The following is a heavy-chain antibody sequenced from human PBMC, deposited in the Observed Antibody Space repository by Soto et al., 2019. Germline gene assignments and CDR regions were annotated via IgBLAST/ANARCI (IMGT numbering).Heavy chain of an antibody. Sequence: QVQLQESGPGLVKPSETLSLTCAGSGASISNDYWGWIRQSAGKGLECIGYISSSGTINYNPSFRRRVSMSLDTSKNHCSRRLTSVAAADTALYYCERVIGGRKLFDYCGQGTLVTVSS. V-gene: IGHV4-59*01. CDR1: GASISNDY. J-gene: IGHJ4*02. CDR3: ERVIGGRKLFDY. D-gene: IGHD3-16*01. CDR2: ISSSGTI.